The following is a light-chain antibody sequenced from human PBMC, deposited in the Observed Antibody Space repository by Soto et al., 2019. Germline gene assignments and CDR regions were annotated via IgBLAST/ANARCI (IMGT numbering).Light chain of an antibody. CDR2: ATS. V-gene: IGKV3-20*01. Sequence: IVLTQSPGSLSLSPGERATLSCRASQSVSSTYLAWYQQKPGQAPRLVIYATSSRAAGIPDRFRGSGSGTDFILTISSLEPEDFGVYYCQQYGNSPPYSFGQGTKVDIK. CDR3: QQYGNSPPYS. CDR1: QSVSSTY. J-gene: IGKJ2*03.